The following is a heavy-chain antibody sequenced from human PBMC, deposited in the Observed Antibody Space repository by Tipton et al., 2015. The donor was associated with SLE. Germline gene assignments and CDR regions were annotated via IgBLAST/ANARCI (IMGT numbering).Heavy chain of an antibody. CDR2: ISGSGGTI. CDR3: ARGDLTTINWYFDL. J-gene: IGHJ2*01. CDR1: GFKFGDSA. V-gene: IGHV3-48*03. Sequence: SLRLSCAASGFKFGDSAILWVRQAPGKGLEWVSCISGSGGTIYYAASVKGRFTISRDNAKNALYLQINSLRAEDTAVYFCARGDLTTINWYFDLWGRGTLVTVSS. D-gene: IGHD5-24*01.